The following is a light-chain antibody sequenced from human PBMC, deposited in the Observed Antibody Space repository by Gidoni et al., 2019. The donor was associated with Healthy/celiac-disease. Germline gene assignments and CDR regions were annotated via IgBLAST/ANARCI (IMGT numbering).Light chain of an antibody. CDR1: QSVSSSY. Sequence: EIVLTQSPGTLSLSPGERATLSCRASQSVSSSYLAWYQQKPGQAPRLLIYGASSRATGIPDRFSGSGSGTDFTLTISRLEPEDCAVYYCQQYGSSFGPXTKVDIE. V-gene: IGKV3-20*01. J-gene: IGKJ3*01. CDR2: GAS. CDR3: QQYGSS.